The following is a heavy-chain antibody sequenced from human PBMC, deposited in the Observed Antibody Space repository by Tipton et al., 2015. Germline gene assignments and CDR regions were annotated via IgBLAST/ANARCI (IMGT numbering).Heavy chain of an antibody. V-gene: IGHV3-23*01. CDR2: ITGSGVFT. Sequence: SLRLSCAASGFTFSSQAMSWVRQAPGKGLEWVSAITGSGVFTYYADSVKGRFSISRDNSRNTVYLQMNSLKAEDTALYYCAKDKAVTGDLDYWGQGTLVTVSS. CDR1: GFTFSSQA. J-gene: IGHJ4*02. D-gene: IGHD4-17*01. CDR3: AKDKAVTGDLDY.